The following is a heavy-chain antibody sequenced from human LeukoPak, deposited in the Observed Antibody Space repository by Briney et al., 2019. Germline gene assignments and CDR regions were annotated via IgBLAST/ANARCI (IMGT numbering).Heavy chain of an antibody. D-gene: IGHD6-13*01. V-gene: IGHV3-48*02. Sequence: GGSLRLSCAASGFTFSSYSMNWVRQAPGKGLEWVSYISSSSSTIYYEDSVKGRFTISRDNARNSLYLQMNSLRDEDTAVYYCARTIIAAAGTNNWFDPWGQGTLVTVSS. CDR1: GFTFSSYS. CDR2: ISSSSSTI. CDR3: ARTIIAAAGTNNWFDP. J-gene: IGHJ5*02.